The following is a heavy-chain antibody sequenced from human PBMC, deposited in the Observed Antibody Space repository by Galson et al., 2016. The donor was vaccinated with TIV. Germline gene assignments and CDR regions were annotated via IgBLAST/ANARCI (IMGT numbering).Heavy chain of an antibody. V-gene: IGHV1-8*02. J-gene: IGHJ4*02. CDR1: GYTSNTYD. D-gene: IGHD4-17*01. Sequence: SVKVSCKASGYTSNTYDINWVRQATGQGLEWKGWMNANSGNRAYAPKSQGRRTLTRDTSRGTAYMELSSLRSEATAVYYCASAGPSDSGDYGKFWGQGTLVTVSS. CDR3: ASAGPSDSGDYGKF. CDR2: MNANSGNR.